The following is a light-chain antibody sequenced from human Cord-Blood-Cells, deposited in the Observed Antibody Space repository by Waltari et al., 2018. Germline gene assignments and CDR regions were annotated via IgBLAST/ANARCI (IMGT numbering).Light chain of an antibody. V-gene: IGLV2-14*01. CDR1: SSAVGGYNY. J-gene: IGLJ1*01. CDR2: DVS. CDR3: SSYTSSSTYV. Sequence: QSALTQPAPVSGSPGQSITISCTGTSSAVGGYNYVSWYQQHPGKATKLMIYDVSNRPSGVSNRFSCSKSGNTASLTISGLHAEDEADYYCSSYTSSSTYVFGTGTKVTVL.